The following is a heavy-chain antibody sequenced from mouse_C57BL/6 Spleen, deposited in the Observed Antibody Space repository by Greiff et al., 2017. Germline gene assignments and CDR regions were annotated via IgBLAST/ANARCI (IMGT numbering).Heavy chain of an antibody. D-gene: IGHD2-3*01. CDR2: ISSGGDYI. V-gene: IGHV5-9-1*02. CDR3: TRVEDGYYLDY. J-gene: IGHJ2*01. CDR1: GFTFSSYA. Sequence: EVNVVESGEGLVKPGGSLKLSCAASGFTFSSYAMSWVRQTPEKRLEWVAYISSGGDYIYYADTVKGRFTISRDNARNTLYLQMSSLKSEDTAMYYCTRVEDGYYLDYWGQGTTLTVSS.